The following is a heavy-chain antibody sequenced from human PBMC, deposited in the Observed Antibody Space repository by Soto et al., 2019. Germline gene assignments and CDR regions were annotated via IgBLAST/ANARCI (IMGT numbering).Heavy chain of an antibody. CDR3: AREELPIYDYGMDV. D-gene: IGHD1-7*01. V-gene: IGHV1-2*02. CDR2: INPNSGGT. Sequence: ASVKVSCKASGYIFTGYHMHWVRQAPGQGLEWMGWINPNSGGTKYAQKFQGRVTMTRDTSISTAYMELSSLRSDDTAVYYCAREELPIYDYGMDVWGQGTTVTVSS. CDR1: GYIFTGYH. J-gene: IGHJ6*02.